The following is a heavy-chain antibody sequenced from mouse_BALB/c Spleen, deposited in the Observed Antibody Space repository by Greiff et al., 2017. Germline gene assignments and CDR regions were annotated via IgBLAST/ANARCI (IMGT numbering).Heavy chain of an antibody. D-gene: IGHD1-2*01. J-gene: IGHJ3*01. CDR3: ARFITTAPFAY. Sequence: QVQLKQSGAELMKPGASVKISCKATGYTFSSYWIEWVKQRPGHGLEWIGEILPGSGSTNYNEKFKGKATFTADTSSNTAYMQLSSLTSEDSAVYYCARFITTAPFAYWGQGTLVTVSA. V-gene: IGHV1-9*01. CDR1: GYTFSSYW. CDR2: ILPGSGST.